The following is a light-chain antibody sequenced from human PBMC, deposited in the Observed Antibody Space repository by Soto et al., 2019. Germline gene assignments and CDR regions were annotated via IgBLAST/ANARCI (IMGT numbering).Light chain of an antibody. V-gene: IGLV6-57*02. CDR3: QSYDINNVV. CDR1: SGSIASNY. Sequence: NFMLTQPHSVSESPGKTVTISCTGSSGSIASNYVQWYQQRPGSAPTTVIYEDNQRPSGVPDRFSGSIDSSSNSASLTISGLKTEDEADYYCQSYDINNVVFGGGTKVTVL. J-gene: IGLJ2*01. CDR2: EDN.